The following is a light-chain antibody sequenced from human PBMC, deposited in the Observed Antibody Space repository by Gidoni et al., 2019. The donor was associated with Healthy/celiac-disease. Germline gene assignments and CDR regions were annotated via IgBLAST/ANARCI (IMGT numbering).Light chain of an antibody. CDR1: QSVSSSY. Sequence: EIVLTQSPGTLSLSPGERATLSCRASQSVSSSYFAWYQQKPGQAPRLLIYGASSRATGIPDRFSGSGSVTDFTLTISRLEPEDFAVYYCQQYGSSPPPFGGGTKVEIK. J-gene: IGKJ4*01. CDR3: QQYGSSPPP. CDR2: GAS. V-gene: IGKV3-20*01.